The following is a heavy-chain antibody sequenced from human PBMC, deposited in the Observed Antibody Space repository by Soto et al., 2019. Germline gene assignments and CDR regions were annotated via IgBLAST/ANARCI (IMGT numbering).Heavy chain of an antibody. CDR1: GGTFSSYA. D-gene: IGHD6-13*01. J-gene: IGHJ6*02. CDR2: IIPIFGTA. Sequence: VKVSCKASGGTFSSYAISWVRQAPGQGLEWMGGIIPIFGTANYAQKFQGRVTITADESTSTAYMELSSLRSEDTAVYYCARLSSSSYHTHYYYYGMDVWGQGTTVTVSS. V-gene: IGHV1-69*01. CDR3: ARLSSSSYHTHYYYYGMDV.